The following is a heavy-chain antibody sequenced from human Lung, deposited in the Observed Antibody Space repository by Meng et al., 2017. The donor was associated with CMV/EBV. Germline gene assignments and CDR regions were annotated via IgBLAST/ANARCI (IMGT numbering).Heavy chain of an antibody. CDR3: AGRGPYGRVLNV. CDR2: IIPYLDES. D-gene: IGHD3-10*01. CDR1: GGTSNTYT. Sequence: SSVKVSCKASGGTSNTYTFNWLRQAPGRGLEWMGGIIPYLDESNYAQTFQGRLTITSDRSTAAFMELTSLRSEDTAVYFCAGRGPYGRVLNVWGQGTLVTVSS. J-gene: IGHJ3*01. V-gene: IGHV1-69*10.